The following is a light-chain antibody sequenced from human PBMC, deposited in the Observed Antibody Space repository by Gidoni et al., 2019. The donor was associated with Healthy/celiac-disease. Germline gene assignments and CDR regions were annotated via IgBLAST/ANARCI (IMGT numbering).Light chain of an antibody. CDR3: QQYVSSPRT. CDR2: GAS. J-gene: IGKJ1*01. V-gene: IGKV3-20*01. Sequence: EIVLTQSPGTLSLSPGERATLSCRASQSVSSSYLAWYQQKPGQAPRLLIYGASSRATGIPDRFSGSGSGTDFTLTISRLEPEDFAGYYGQQYVSSPRTFGQGPRWKSN. CDR1: QSVSSSY.